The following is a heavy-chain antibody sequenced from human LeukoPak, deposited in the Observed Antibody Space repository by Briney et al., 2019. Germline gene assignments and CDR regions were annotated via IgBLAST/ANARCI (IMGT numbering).Heavy chain of an antibody. CDR1: GFIFSTYW. CDR3: AKALVGATNFDY. D-gene: IGHD1-26*01. V-gene: IGHV3-7*03. Sequence: LSGGSLRLSCGTSGFIFSTYWMNWVRQAPGKGLEWVASINQDGSEKYYVDSVKGRFTISRDNAKNSLYVEMNSLRGEDTAVYYCAKALVGATNFDYWGQGTLVTVSS. J-gene: IGHJ4*02. CDR2: INQDGSEK.